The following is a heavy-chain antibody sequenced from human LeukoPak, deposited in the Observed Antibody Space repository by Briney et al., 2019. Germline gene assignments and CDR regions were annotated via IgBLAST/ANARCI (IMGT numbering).Heavy chain of an antibody. V-gene: IGHV4-4*07. CDR3: ARDRGLLWFGEPHRDDAFDI. CDR1: GGSISSYY. CDR2: IYTSGST. Sequence: PSETLSLTCTVSGGSISSYYWSWIRQPAGKGLEWIGRIYTSGSTNYNPSLKSRVTMSVDTSKNQFSLKLSSVTAADTAVYYCARDRGLLWFGEPHRDDAFDIWGQGTMVTVSS. D-gene: IGHD3-10*01. J-gene: IGHJ3*02.